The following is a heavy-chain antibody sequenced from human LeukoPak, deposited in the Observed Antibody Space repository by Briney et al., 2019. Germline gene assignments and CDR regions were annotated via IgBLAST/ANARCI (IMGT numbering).Heavy chain of an antibody. J-gene: IGHJ4*02. V-gene: IGHV3-11*01. CDR2: INTRGATI. CDR1: GLTFRDYD. D-gene: IGHD2-2*01. CDR3: ARENWYQFDQ. Sequence: GGSLRLSCAASGLTFRDYDMSWVRQAPGKGLEWISYINTRGATIYYADSVKGRFTISRDNAKNSLFLQMNSLRADDTALYYCARENWYQFDQWGQGTLVTVSS.